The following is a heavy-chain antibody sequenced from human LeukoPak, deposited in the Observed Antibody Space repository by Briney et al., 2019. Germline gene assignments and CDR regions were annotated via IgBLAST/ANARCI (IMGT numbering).Heavy chain of an antibody. V-gene: IGHV4-4*07. J-gene: IGHJ3*02. D-gene: IGHD5-24*01. CDR3: ARDLNVRDGYNHDAFDI. CDR1: GGSISSYY. CDR2: IYTSGST. Sequence: SETLSLTCTVSGGSISSYYWSWIWQPAGKGLEWIGRIYTSGSTNYNPSLKSRVTISVDKSKNQFSLKLSSVTAADTAVYYCARDLNVRDGYNHDAFDIWGQGTMVTVSS.